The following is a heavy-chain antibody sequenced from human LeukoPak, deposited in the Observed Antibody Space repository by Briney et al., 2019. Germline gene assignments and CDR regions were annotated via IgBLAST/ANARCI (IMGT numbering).Heavy chain of an antibody. CDR1: GGSISSSSYY. V-gene: IGHV4-39*07. Sequence: SETLSLICTVSGGSISSSSYYWGWIRQPPGKGLECIGSIYYSGSTYYNPSLKSRVTISVDTSKNQFSLKLSSVTAADTAVYYCARGYSSGWYLRDWGQGTLVTVSS. D-gene: IGHD6-13*01. CDR3: ARGYSSGWYLRD. CDR2: IYYSGST. J-gene: IGHJ4*02.